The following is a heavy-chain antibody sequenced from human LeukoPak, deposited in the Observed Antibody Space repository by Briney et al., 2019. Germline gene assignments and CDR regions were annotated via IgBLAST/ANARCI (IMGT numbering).Heavy chain of an antibody. Sequence: GGSLRLSCAASGFTFSRYEMNWVRQAPGKGLEWVSYMSSTGSPTYYADSVEGRFTISRDNAKNSLYLQMNSLRAEDTAIYYCAREHDTSGYPFDYWGQGTLVTVSS. CDR1: GFTFSRYE. J-gene: IGHJ4*02. CDR2: MSSTGSPT. V-gene: IGHV3-48*03. CDR3: AREHDTSGYPFDY. D-gene: IGHD3-22*01.